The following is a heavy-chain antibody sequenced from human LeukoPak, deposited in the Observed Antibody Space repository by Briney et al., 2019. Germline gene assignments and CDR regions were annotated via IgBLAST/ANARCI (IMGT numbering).Heavy chain of an antibody. CDR2: ISGNGDSA. Sequence: GGSLRLSCAASGVTVSSNYMSWVRQAPGKGLEWVSAISGNGDSAYYADSVKGRFTISRDNFKNTLYLQMDSLRAEDTAVYYCPRKYDSSGYYDYWGQGTLVTVSS. CDR3: PRKYDSSGYYDY. CDR1: GVTVSSNY. D-gene: IGHD3-22*01. J-gene: IGHJ4*02. V-gene: IGHV3-23*01.